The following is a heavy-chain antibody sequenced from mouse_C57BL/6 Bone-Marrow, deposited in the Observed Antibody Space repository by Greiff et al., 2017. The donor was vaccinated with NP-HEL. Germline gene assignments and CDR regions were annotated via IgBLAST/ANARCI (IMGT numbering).Heavy chain of an antibody. CDR1: GFSLTSYG. J-gene: IGHJ1*03. CDR3: AKGGYGPNGYWYFDV. V-gene: IGHV2-5*01. Sequence: VKLMESGPGLVQPSQSLSITCTVSGFSLTSYGVHWVRQSPGKGLEWLGVICSGGSTDYYAAFMSSLSITKYNTKSQVFFKMSSLQADDAAIYDCAKGGYGPNGYWYFDVWGTGTTVTVSS. D-gene: IGHD1-2*01. CDR2: ICSGGST.